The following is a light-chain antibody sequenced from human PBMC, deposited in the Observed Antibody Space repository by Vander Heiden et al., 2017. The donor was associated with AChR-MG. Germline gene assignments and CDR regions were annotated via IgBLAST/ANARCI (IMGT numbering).Light chain of an antibody. CDR2: KAS. J-gene: IGKJ1*01. Sequence: DIQMTQSPPTLSASVGDRVTITCRASQSVSNWLAWYQQKPGKAPKVLIYKASNLESGVPSRFSGSGGGTEFTLTISSLQPDDFATYHCQHYNSYPATFGQGTRVEIK. CDR1: QSVSNW. V-gene: IGKV1-5*03. CDR3: QHYNSYPAT.